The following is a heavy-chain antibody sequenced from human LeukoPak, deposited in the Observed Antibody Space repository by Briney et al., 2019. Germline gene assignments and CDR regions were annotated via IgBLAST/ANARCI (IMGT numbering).Heavy chain of an antibody. CDR1: GFTFSDYG. V-gene: IGHV3-33*01. D-gene: IGHD6-19*01. Sequence: GGSPRLSCAASGFTFSDYGMHWVRQAPGKGLEWVAVLWYDGSSRYYADSVKGRFTISRDNSKNTLFLQMNSLRAEDSAVYYCARPYYSSAWYGDAFDIWGQGTMVTVSS. CDR2: LWYDGSSR. J-gene: IGHJ3*02. CDR3: ARPYYSSAWYGDAFDI.